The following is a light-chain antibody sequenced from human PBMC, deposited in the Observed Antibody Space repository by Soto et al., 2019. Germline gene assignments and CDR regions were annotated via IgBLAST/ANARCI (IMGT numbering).Light chain of an antibody. CDR3: QQRSNGPIT. CDR2: DAS. J-gene: IGKJ5*01. V-gene: IGKV3D-20*02. CDR1: QTVRNNY. Sequence: EIILTQSPDTLSLSPGERATLSCRASQTVRNNYLAWYQQKPGQAPRLLIYDASSRATGIPDRFSGSGSGTDFTLTISSLEPEDFAVYYCQQRSNGPITFGQGTRLEIK.